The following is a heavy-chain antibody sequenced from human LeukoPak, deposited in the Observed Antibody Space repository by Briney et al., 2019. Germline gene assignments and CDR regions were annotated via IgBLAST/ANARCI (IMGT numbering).Heavy chain of an antibody. CDR3: AREAPSTCYFDY. D-gene: IGHD2-2*01. J-gene: IGHJ4*02. CDR1: GDTFTSYY. Sequence: GASVKVSCKASGDTFTSYYIHWVRQAPGQGLEWMGIINPSGNITTYIQKFQGRVIMTSDASSSIVYMELSSLASEDTAVYYFAREAPSTCYFDYWGQGNLVTVSS. V-gene: IGHV1-46*01. CDR2: INPSGNIT.